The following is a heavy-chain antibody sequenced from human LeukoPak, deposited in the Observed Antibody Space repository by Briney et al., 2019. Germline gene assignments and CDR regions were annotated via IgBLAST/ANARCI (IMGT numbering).Heavy chain of an antibody. Sequence: GGSLRLSCAASGFTFSSYSMNWVRQAPGKGLEWVSSISSSSSYIYYADSVKGRFTISRDNAKNSLYLQMNSLRAEDTAVYYCARDDWNQGLWFDPWGQGTLVTVSS. CDR2: ISSSSSYI. CDR1: GFTFSSYS. J-gene: IGHJ5*02. D-gene: IGHD1-1*01. V-gene: IGHV3-21*01. CDR3: ARDDWNQGLWFDP.